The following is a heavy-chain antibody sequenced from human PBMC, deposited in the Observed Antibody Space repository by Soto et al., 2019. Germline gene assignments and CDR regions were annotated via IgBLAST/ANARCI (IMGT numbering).Heavy chain of an antibody. CDR1: GFSFSDYA. V-gene: IGHV3-23*01. D-gene: IGHD6-13*01. Sequence: PVGSLRLSCAASGFSFSDYAMSWVRQAPGKGLEWVSVISESGGSTHYADSVRGRFTVSRDNSKNSLSLRMNSLRDEDTAVYFCAKRNPYSSGWYSPIFDYWGQGALVTV. CDR3: AKRNPYSSGWYSPIFDY. J-gene: IGHJ4*02. CDR2: ISESGGST.